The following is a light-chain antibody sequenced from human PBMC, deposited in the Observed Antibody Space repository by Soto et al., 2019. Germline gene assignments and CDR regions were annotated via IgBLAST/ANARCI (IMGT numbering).Light chain of an antibody. CDR1: SSDVGGYNY. Sequence: QSALTQPASVSGSPGQSITISCPGPSSDVGGYNYVSWYQQHPGKAPKLMIYDVSNRPSGVSNRFSGSKSGNTASLTISGLQAEDEADYFCSSYTSSSAPSAVFGGGTQLTVL. V-gene: IGLV2-14*01. J-gene: IGLJ7*01. CDR2: DVS. CDR3: SSYTSSSAPSAV.